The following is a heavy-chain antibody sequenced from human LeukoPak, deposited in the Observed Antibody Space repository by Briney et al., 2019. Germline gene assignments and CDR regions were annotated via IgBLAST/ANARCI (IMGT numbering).Heavy chain of an antibody. J-gene: IGHJ3*02. Sequence: GGSLRPSCAASGFTFSSYEMNWVRQAPGKGLEWVSYISSSGSTIYYADSVKGRFTISRDNAKNSLYLQMNSLRAEDTAVYYCARPRMDGAFDIWGQGTMVTVSS. CDR1: GFTFSSYE. CDR2: ISSSGSTI. CDR3: ARPRMDGAFDI. D-gene: IGHD3/OR15-3a*01. V-gene: IGHV3-48*03.